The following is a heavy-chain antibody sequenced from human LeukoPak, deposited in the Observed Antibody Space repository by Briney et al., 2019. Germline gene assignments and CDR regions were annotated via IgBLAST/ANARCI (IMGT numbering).Heavy chain of an antibody. J-gene: IGHJ3*02. CDR2: ISAYNGNT. CDR1: GYTFTSYG. V-gene: IGHV1-18*01. D-gene: IGHD6-13*01. CDR3: ARGLLIAAAGDDAFDI. Sequence: ASVKVSCKAPGYTFTSYGISWVPQAPGQGLECMGCISAYNGNTNYAQKLQGRVTMTPETSPRTDYMELRSLRSDDTAVYYCARGLLIAAAGDDAFDIWGQGTMVTVSS.